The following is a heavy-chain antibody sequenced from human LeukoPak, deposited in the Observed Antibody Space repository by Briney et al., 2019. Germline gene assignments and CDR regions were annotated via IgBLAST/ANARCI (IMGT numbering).Heavy chain of an antibody. Sequence: GGSLRLSCAASGFTLSRYWMTWVRQAPGKGLEWVANIKHDGSEKYYVDSVKGRFTISRDDSKKSLFLHMNSLRADDTAVYFCAREFGDYGGYFDLWGRGTLVTVSS. CDR2: IKHDGSEK. CDR1: GFTLSRYW. J-gene: IGHJ2*01. CDR3: AREFGDYGGYFDL. D-gene: IGHD4-17*01. V-gene: IGHV3-7*01.